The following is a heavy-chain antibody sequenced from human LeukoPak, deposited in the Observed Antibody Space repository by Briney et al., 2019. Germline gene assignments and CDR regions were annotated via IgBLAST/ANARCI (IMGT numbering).Heavy chain of an antibody. CDR3: AREQSNSGSYSVDY. CDR1: GFTFSSYE. V-gene: IGHV3-48*03. J-gene: IGHJ4*02. Sequence: GGSLRLSCAASGFTFSSYEMNWVRQAPGKGLEWVSYISSSGSTIYYADSVKGRFTISRDNAKNSLYLQMNSLRAEDTAVYYCAREQSNSGSYSVDYWGQGTPVTVSS. CDR2: ISSSGSTI. D-gene: IGHD1-26*01.